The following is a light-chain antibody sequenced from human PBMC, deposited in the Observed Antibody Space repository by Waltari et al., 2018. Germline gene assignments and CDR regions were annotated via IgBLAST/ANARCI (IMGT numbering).Light chain of an antibody. CDR3: SSYTSASSLV. CDR1: SDDVGGYSF. CDR2: EFS. V-gene: IGLV2-14*01. J-gene: IGLJ2*01. Sequence: QSALTQPAFVSGSPGHSLTLSCTGTSDDVGGYSFVSWYRQYTHNAPHPIIYEFSHRPSGISARFSGSKSDNTAFLTISGLQPEDEALYYCSSYTSASSLVFGGGTSLTVL.